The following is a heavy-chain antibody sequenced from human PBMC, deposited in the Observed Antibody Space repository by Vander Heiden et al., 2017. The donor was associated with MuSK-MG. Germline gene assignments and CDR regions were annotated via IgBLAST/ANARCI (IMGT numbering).Heavy chain of an antibody. Sequence: QVQLQQLGAGLLQSSATLSLTCAVYGGSFSVYFWSWIRQPPGKGLEWIGESNHSGSTNYNPSLKSRVTRSVDTSKNQFSLKLSSVTAADTAVYYCARDRSDTVTTAYYGMDVWGQGTTVTVSS. J-gene: IGHJ6*02. CDR3: ARDRSDTVTTAYYGMDV. CDR2: SNHSGST. V-gene: IGHV4-34*01. D-gene: IGHD4-17*01. CDR1: GGSFSVYF.